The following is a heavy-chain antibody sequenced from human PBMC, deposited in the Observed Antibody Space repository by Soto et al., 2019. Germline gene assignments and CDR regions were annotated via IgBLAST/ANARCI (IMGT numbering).Heavy chain of an antibody. CDR3: AKDLTHRGDPIGVYYYYYYMDV. CDR1: GFTFSSYA. D-gene: IGHD4-17*01. V-gene: IGHV3-23*01. Sequence: GGSLRLSCAASGFTFSSYAMSWVRQAPGKGLEWVSAISGSGGSTYYADSVKGRFTISRDNSRNTLYLQMNSLRAEDTAVYYCAKDLTHRGDPIGVYYYYYYMDVWGKGTTVTVSS. CDR2: ISGSGGST. J-gene: IGHJ6*03.